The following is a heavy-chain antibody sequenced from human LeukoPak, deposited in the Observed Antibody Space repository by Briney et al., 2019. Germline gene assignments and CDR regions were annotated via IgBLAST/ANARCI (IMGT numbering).Heavy chain of an antibody. D-gene: IGHD3-22*01. V-gene: IGHV1-2*02. J-gene: IGHJ3*02. Sequence: ASVKASCKASGYTFTGYYMHWVRQAPGQGLEWMGWINPNSGGTNYAQKFQGRVTMTRDTSISTAYMELSRLRSDDTAVYYCARVRNYYDSSGYYNAFDIWGQGTMVTVSS. CDR2: INPNSGGT. CDR3: ARVRNYYDSSGYYNAFDI. CDR1: GYTFTGYY.